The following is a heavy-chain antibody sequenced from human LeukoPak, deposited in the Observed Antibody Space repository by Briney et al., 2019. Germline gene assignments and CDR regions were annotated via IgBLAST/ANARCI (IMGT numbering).Heavy chain of an antibody. CDR1: GFTFDDYA. CDR2: ISWDGGST. Sequence: GGSLRLSCAASGFTFDDYAMHWVRQAPGKGLEWVSLISWDGGSTYYADSVKGRFTISRDNSKNSLYLQMNSLRAEDTALYYRAAGGNYYYYMDVWGKGTTVTVSS. CDR3: AAGGNYYYYMDV. J-gene: IGHJ6*03. V-gene: IGHV3-43D*03.